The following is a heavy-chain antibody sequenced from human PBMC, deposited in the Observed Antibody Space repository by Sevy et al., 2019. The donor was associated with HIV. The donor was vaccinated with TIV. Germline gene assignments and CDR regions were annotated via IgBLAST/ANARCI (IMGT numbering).Heavy chain of an antibody. J-gene: IGHJ3*02. CDR3: ARDPDYYDSSGYQEAFAFDI. CDR1: GFTFSSYA. Sequence: GGSLRLSCAASGFTFSSYAMHWVRQAPGKGLEWVAVISYDGSNKYYADSVKGRFTISRDNSKNTLYLQMNSLRAEDTDVYYCARDPDYYDSSGYQEAFAFDIWGQGTMVTVSS. D-gene: IGHD3-22*01. V-gene: IGHV3-30-3*01. CDR2: ISYDGSNK.